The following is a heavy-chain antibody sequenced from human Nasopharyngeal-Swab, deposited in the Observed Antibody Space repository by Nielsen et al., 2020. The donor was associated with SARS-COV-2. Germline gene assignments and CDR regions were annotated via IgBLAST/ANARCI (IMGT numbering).Heavy chain of an antibody. J-gene: IGHJ4*02. Sequence: GESLKISCAVSGFTLSSYAMSWVRQAPGKGLEWVSAISNSGGTTFYADSVKGRFTISRDTSKNTIYMQMNSLRAEDTAVFFCAKVRGVGSTEDHFDSWGRGTLVTVSS. CDR3: AKVRGVGSTEDHFDS. CDR2: ISNSGGTT. CDR1: GFTLSSYA. D-gene: IGHD3-10*01. V-gene: IGHV3-23*01.